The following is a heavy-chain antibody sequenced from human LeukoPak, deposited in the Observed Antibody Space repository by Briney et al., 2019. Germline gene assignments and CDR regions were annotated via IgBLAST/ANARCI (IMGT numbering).Heavy chain of an antibody. CDR3: ARGVRGYYYSIDY. CDR1: GGSFSGYY. V-gene: IGHV4-34*01. J-gene: IGHJ4*02. D-gene: IGHD3-22*01. CDR2: INHSGST. Sequence: SETLSLTCAVYGGSFSGYYWSWIRQPPGKGLEWIGEINHSGSTNYNPPLKSRVTISVDTSKNQFSLKLSSVTAADTAVYYCARGVRGYYYSIDYWGQGTLVTVSS.